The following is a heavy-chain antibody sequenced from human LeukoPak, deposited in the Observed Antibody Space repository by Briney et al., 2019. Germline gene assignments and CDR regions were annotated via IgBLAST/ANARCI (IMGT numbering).Heavy chain of an antibody. V-gene: IGHV1-2*02. J-gene: IGHJ3*02. CDR3: ARVSGSYPDDAFDI. D-gene: IGHD1-26*01. CDR2: INPNSGGT. Sequence: GASVKVSCKASGYTFTGYYMHWVRQVPGQGLEWMGLINPNSGGTNYAQKFQGRVTMTRDTSISTAYMELCRLRSDDTAVYYCARVSGSYPDDAFDIWGQGTMVTVSS. CDR1: GYTFTGYY.